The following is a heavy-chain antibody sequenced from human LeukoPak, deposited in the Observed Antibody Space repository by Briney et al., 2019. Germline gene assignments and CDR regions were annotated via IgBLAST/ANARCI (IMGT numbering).Heavy chain of an antibody. Sequence: SETLSLTCTVSGGSISSYYWSWIRRPPGKGLEWIGYIYYSGSTNYNPSLKSRVTISVDTSKNQFSLKLSSVTAADTAVYYCAISHVVKDAFDIWGQGTMVTVSS. CDR3: AISHVVKDAFDI. V-gene: IGHV4-59*01. CDR1: GGSISSYY. D-gene: IGHD3-22*01. CDR2: IYYSGST. J-gene: IGHJ3*02.